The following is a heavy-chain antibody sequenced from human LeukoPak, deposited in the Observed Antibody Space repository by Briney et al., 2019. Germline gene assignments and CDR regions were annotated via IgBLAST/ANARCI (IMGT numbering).Heavy chain of an antibody. CDR1: GVSINDYY. CDR3: ARHSGRAVSQSSFDY. Sequence: SETLSLTCTVSGVSINDYYWSWIRQPPGKGLEWIGHIYYSGSTNYNPSLKSRVTMAVDTSKNQFSLKVSSMTAADTAIYYCARHSGRAVSQSSFDYWGRGTLVTVSS. J-gene: IGHJ4*02. CDR2: IYYSGST. D-gene: IGHD2-15*01. V-gene: IGHV4-59*01.